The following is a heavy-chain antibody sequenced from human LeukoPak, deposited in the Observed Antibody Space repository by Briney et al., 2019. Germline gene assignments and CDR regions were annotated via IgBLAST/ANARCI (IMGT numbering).Heavy chain of an antibody. V-gene: IGHV1-46*01. CDR1: GYTFTSCY. J-gene: IGHJ4*02. CDR2: INPSGGST. CDR3: ARIIAEYYYDSSGYYPDY. D-gene: IGHD3-22*01. Sequence: ASVKVSCKASGYTFTSCYMHWVRQAPGQGLEWMGIINPSGGSTSYAQKFQGRVTMTRDMSTSTVYMELRSLRSDDTAVYYCARIIAEYYYDSSGYYPDYWGQGTLVTVSS.